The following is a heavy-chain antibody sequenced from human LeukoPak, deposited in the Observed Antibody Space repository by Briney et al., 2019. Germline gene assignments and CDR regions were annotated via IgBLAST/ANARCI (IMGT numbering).Heavy chain of an antibody. CDR2: IYHSGST. CDR3: ARIHNYYYGMDV. V-gene: IGHV4-4*02. Sequence: SETLSLTCAVSGGTISSSNWWSWGRPPPGKGLEWIGEIYHSGSTNYNPSLKSRVIISVDKSKNQFSLKLSSVTAADTAVYYCARIHNYYYGMDVWGQGTTVTVSS. CDR1: GGTISSSNW. J-gene: IGHJ6*02.